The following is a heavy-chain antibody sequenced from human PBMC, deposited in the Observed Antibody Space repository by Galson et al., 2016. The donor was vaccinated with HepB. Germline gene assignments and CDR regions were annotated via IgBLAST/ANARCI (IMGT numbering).Heavy chain of an antibody. CDR2: TSYDGSNK. V-gene: IGHV3-30*18. CDR3: AKGRNYLLREIDN. CDR1: GFTFSSYG. J-gene: IGHJ4*02. Sequence: SLRLSCAASGFTFSSYGMHWVRQAPGRGLEWVAITSYDGSNKHYAEAVKGRFTISIDNSKNTLYLQMNSQRVEDTAVYYCAKGRNYLLREIDNRGQGTLVTVSS. D-gene: IGHD3-10*01.